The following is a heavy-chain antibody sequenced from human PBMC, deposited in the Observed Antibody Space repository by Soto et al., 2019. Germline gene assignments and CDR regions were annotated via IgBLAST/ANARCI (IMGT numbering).Heavy chain of an antibody. V-gene: IGHV3-66*01. CDR1: GFTVSSNY. D-gene: IGHD1-1*01. CDR3: ARGRTGTTFEGYYMDV. Sequence: GGSLRLSCAASGFTVSSNYMSWVRQAPGKGLEWVSVIYSGGSTYYADSVKGRFTISRDNSKNTLYLQMNSLRAEDTAVYYCARGRTGTTFEGYYMDVWGKGTTVTVSS. CDR2: IYSGGST. J-gene: IGHJ6*03.